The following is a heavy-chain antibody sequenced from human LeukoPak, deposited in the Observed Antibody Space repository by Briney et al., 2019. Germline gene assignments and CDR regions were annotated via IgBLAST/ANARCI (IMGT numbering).Heavy chain of an antibody. CDR2: IYPGDSDT. D-gene: IGHD3-22*01. Sequence: GESLKISCKGSGYGFTSYWIGWVRRMPGKGLEWMGIIYPGDSDTRYSPSFQGQVTISADKSISTAYLQWSSLKASDTAMYYCARLPPDYDSSGYRNWFDPWGQGTLVTVSS. J-gene: IGHJ5*02. V-gene: IGHV5-51*01. CDR1: GYGFTSYW. CDR3: ARLPPDYDSSGYRNWFDP.